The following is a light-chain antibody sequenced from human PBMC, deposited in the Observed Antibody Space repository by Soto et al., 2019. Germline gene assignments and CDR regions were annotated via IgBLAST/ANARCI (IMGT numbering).Light chain of an antibody. CDR2: KAS. CDR3: QQYENYPFT. Sequence: IQMTQSPSTLSASVGDRVTITCRASQSIRSWLAWYQQKPGKAPKVLIYKASSLESGVPSRFSGSGSGTEFTLTISSLQPDDFATYYCQQYENYPFTFGGGTKVEIK. J-gene: IGKJ4*01. CDR1: QSIRSW. V-gene: IGKV1-5*03.